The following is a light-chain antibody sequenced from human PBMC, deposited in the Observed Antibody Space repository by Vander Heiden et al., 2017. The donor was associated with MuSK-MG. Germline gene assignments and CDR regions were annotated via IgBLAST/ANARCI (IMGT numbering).Light chain of an antibody. CDR2: DAT. V-gene: IGKV1-33*01. CDR1: QDINDY. J-gene: IGKJ4*01. CDR3: QQDETSSLS. Sequence: MTQSPSSLSASVGDRVTITCQASQDINDYLNWYQQKPGTAPKLLIYDATNLEPGVPSRFSGRQSGTDFTLTINSLQPDDIATYFCQQDETSSLSFGGGTRVEIK.